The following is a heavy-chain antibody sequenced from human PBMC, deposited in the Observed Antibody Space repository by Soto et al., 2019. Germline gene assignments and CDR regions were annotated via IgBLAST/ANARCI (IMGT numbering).Heavy chain of an antibody. Sequence: PGGSLRLSCAASGFTFGSYAMYWVRQAPGRGLEWVAVISYHGTNAFYTDSVKGRFTISRDNFKNTLYLQMNSLRGEDAAVYFCARDSATFTPAYYQGYWGQGTPVTVSS. CDR1: GFTFGSYA. J-gene: IGHJ4*02. V-gene: IGHV3-30-3*01. CDR3: ARDSATFTPAYYQGY. D-gene: IGHD2-15*01. CDR2: ISYHGTNA.